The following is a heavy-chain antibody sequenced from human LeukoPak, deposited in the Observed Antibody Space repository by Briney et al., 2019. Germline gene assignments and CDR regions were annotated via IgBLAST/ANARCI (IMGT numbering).Heavy chain of an antibody. CDR2: IHYSGST. J-gene: IGHJ4*02. CDR3: ARGLGYCSSTSCYRVRVYYFDY. D-gene: IGHD2-2*02. V-gene: IGHV4-59*01. CDR1: GGSISSYY. Sequence: SETLSLTCTVSGGSISSYYWSWIRQPPGKGLEWIGYIHYSGSTNYNPSLKSRVTISVDTSKNQFSLKLSSVTAADTAVYYCARGLGYCSSTSCYRVRVYYFDYWGQGTLVTVSS.